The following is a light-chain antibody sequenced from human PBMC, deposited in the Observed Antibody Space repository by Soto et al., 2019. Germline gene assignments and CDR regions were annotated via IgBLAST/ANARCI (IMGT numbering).Light chain of an antibody. CDR1: QSISTW. J-gene: IGKJ5*01. Sequence: DIQMTQSPSTLSASAGDRVTITCRSSQSISTWLAWYQQKPGKAPKLLIYGASSLASGVPSRFSGSGSGTEFTRTISSLQPDDFAVYYCQQRSNWPPEITLGQGTRLEIK. CDR2: GAS. V-gene: IGKV1-5*01. CDR3: QQRSNWPPEIT.